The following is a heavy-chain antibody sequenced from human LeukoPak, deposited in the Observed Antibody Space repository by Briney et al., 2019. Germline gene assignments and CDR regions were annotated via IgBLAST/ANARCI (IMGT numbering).Heavy chain of an antibody. CDR2: IISASNTI. CDR1: GFTFSSYS. D-gene: IGHD3-10*01. Sequence: PGGSLRLSCAASGFTFSSYSMNWVRQAPGKGLEWVSYIISASNTIYYADSVKGRFTISRDNAKNSLYLQMNSLRAEDTAMYYCARDGWFGDYNWFDPWGQGTMVTVSS. J-gene: IGHJ5*02. CDR3: ARDGWFGDYNWFDP. V-gene: IGHV3-48*01.